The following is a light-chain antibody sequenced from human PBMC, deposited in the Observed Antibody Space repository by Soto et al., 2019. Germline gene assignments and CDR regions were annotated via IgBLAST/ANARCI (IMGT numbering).Light chain of an antibody. J-gene: IGKJ2*01. V-gene: IGKV3-20*01. CDR2: GAS. CDR3: QQYGSSPYT. CDR1: QSVSSSY. Sequence: EIGLTQSPGTLSLSPXXXXXLXCXASQSVSSSYLAWYQQKPGQAPRLLIYGASSRATGIPDRFSGSGSGTDFTLTISRLEPEDFAVYYCQQYGSSPYTFGQGTKVDIK.